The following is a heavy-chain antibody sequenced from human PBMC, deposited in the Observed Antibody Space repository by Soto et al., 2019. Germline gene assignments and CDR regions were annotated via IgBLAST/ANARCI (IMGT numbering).Heavy chain of an antibody. V-gene: IGHV3-23*01. J-gene: IGHJ3*02. CDR3: AKDFIANNGVWEAFDM. CDR2: LVGNGGDR. D-gene: IGHD2-8*01. CDR1: GFSFSAYA. Sequence: PGGSLRLSCAASGFSFSAYAMNWVRQAPGKGLQWVSGLVGNGGDRNYADSVRGRFTVSRDNSKNTLYLQMNNLRDEDTAVYYCAKDFIANNGVWEAFDMWGRGTEVPSPQ.